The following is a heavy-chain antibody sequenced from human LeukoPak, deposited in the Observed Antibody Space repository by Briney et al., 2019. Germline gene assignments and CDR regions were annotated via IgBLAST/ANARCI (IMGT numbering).Heavy chain of an antibody. D-gene: IGHD5-18*01. CDR3: ASLSVDTPFDY. CDR1: GYTFTTYD. Sequence: ASVKVSCKTSGYTFTTYDINWVRQATGQGLEWMGWMNPNSGYTGFAQKFQGRVTMTRDTSTSTAYMELNSLRSEDTAVYYCASLSVDTPFDYWGQGTLVTVSS. J-gene: IGHJ4*02. CDR2: MNPNSGYT. V-gene: IGHV1-8*01.